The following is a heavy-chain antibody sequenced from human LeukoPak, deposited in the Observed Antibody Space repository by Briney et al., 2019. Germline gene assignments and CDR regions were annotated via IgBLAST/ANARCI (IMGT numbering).Heavy chain of an antibody. J-gene: IGHJ4*02. Sequence: GASVKVSCKASGGTFSSYAISWVRQAPGQGLEWMEGIIPIFGTANYAQKFQGRVTITADESTSTTYMELSSLRSEDTAVYYCARDLGVDYDTLTGYYNVHYFDYWGQGTLVTVSS. CDR2: IIPIFGTA. CDR3: ARDLGVDYDTLTGYYNVHYFDY. D-gene: IGHD3-9*01. CDR1: GGTFSSYA. V-gene: IGHV1-69*01.